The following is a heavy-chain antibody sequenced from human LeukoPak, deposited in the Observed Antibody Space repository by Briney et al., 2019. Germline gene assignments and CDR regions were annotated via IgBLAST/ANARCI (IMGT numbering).Heavy chain of an antibody. V-gene: IGHV2-5*02. J-gene: IGHJ4*02. CDR1: GFSLRTSGVG. CDR3: AHRPYTSVWYYFYY. Sequence: SGPTLVNPPQTLTLTCTFSGFSLRTSGVGVGWIRQPPGKALEWLALIYLDDDKRHSPPLKSRLTITKDTSKNPVLPTMTNMDPVDTATYYCAHRPYTSVWYYFYYWGQGTLVTVSS. D-gene: IGHD6-19*01. CDR2: IYLDDDK.